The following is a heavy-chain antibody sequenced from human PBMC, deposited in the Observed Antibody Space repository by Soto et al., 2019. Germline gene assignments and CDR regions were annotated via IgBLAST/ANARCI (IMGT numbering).Heavy chain of an antibody. Sequence: QVQLVQSGAEVMQPGSSVKVSCKPSGGTLTNFINYPINWVRQSPGQGLEWMGGIVPNIGTVNYAQKFQGRVTMTADKSTGTVYMELSSLRSDXXXXXXCXRRNTAGFLRYFDNWGQGTLVTV. CDR3: XRRNTAGFLRYFDN. J-gene: IGHJ4*02. V-gene: IGHV1-69*06. CDR1: GGTLTNFINYP. D-gene: IGHD6-19*01. CDR2: IVPNIGTV.